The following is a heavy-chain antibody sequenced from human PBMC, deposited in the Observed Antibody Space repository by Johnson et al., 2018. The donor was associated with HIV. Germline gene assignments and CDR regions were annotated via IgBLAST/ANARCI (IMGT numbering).Heavy chain of an antibody. Sequence: QVQLVESGGGVVQPGRSLRLSCAASGFTFSSYAMHWVRQAPGKGLEWVAVISYDGSNKYYADSVNGRFTISRDNSKNTLYLQMNSLIAEDTAVYYWARACSGGSCYDEKSPDAFDIWGQGTMVTVSS. CDR2: ISYDGSNK. V-gene: IGHV3-30*14. CDR3: ARACSGGSCYDEKSPDAFDI. J-gene: IGHJ3*02. CDR1: GFTFSSYA. D-gene: IGHD2-15*01.